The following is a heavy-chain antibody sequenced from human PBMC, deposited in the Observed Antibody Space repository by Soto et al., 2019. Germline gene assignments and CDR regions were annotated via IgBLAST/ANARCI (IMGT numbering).Heavy chain of an antibody. D-gene: IGHD4-17*01. CDR3: AKNGDPKYYFDY. J-gene: IGHJ4*02. V-gene: IGHV3-23*01. CDR1: GGSISSYY. CDR2: ISGSGGST. Sequence: PSETLSLTCTVSGGSISSYYWSWVRQAPGKGLEWVSAISGSGGSTYYADSVKGRFTISRDNSKNTLYLQMNSLRAEDTAVYYCAKNGDPKYYFDYWGQGTLVTVSS.